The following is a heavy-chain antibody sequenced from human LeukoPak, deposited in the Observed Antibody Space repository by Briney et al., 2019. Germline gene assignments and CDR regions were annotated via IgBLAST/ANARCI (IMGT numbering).Heavy chain of an antibody. CDR1: GYTLTSYD. Sequence: ASVKVSCKASGYTLTSYDINWVRQATGQGLEWMGWMNPNSGRTGYAQNFQGRITITRDTSISTAYMELSSLRSEDTAVYYCTRETSSRYFDYWGQGTLVTVSS. V-gene: IGHV1-8*01. CDR3: TRETSSRYFDY. CDR2: MNPNSGRT. J-gene: IGHJ4*02.